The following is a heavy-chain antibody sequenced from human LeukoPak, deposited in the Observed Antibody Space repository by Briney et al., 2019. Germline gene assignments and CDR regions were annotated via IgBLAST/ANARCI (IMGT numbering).Heavy chain of an antibody. V-gene: IGHV1-8*01. CDR2: MNLNSGNT. CDR3: ARGYVPFTPNSGYDFNY. CDR1: GYTFTSYD. Sequence: GSSVNVSCKASGYTFTSYDINWLRQATAQGLEWMGWMNLNSGNTAYAQKFQVIFTMSRNTSISTDYMLLSSLRSENTAVYYCARGYVPFTPNSGYDFNYWGQGALVTVSS. J-gene: IGHJ4*02. D-gene: IGHD5-12*01.